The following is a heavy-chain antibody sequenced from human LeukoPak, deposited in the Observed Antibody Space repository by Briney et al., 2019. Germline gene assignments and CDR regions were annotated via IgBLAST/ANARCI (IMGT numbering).Heavy chain of an antibody. V-gene: IGHV3-20*04. Sequence: PGGSLRLSCAASGFTFDVYGMSWVRQAPGKGLEWVSGINWNGGSTGYADSVKGRFAISRDNAKNSLYLQMNSLRAEDTALYYCARDRRTTVGAFDIWGQGTMVTVSS. CDR1: GFTFDVYG. CDR2: INWNGGST. CDR3: ARDRRTTVGAFDI. D-gene: IGHD4-23*01. J-gene: IGHJ3*02.